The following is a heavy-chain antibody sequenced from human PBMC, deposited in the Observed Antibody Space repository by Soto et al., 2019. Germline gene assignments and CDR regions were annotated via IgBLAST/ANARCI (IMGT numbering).Heavy chain of an antibody. V-gene: IGHV4-59*08. J-gene: IGHJ6*03. D-gene: IGHD2-15*01. CDR1: GGSISSYY. CDR2: IYYSGST. CDR3: ARLVVAATPYYYYYMDV. Sequence: QVQLQESGPGLVKPSETLSLTCTVSGGSISSYYWSWIRQPPGKGLEWIGYIYYSGSTNYNPSLKSRVTISVDTSKIQFSLKLSSVTAADTAVYYCARLVVAATPYYYYYMDVWGKGTTVTVSS.